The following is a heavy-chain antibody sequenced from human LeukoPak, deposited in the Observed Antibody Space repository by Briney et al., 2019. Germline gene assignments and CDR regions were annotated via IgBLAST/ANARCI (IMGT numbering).Heavy chain of an antibody. CDR3: AREYTGSYANWFDP. CDR2: IYYSGSN. Sequence: SETLSLTCTVSGGSISSYYWSWIRQPPGKGLVWIGYIYYSGSNNYNRSLKSRVTISVDTSKDQFSLKLSSVTAADPAVYYCAREYTGSYANWFDPWGQGTLVTVSS. V-gene: IGHV4-59*01. CDR1: GGSISSYY. J-gene: IGHJ5*02. D-gene: IGHD3-16*01.